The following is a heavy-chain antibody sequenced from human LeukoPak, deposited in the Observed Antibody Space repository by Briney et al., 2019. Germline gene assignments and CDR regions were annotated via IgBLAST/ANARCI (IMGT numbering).Heavy chain of an antibody. V-gene: IGHV4-39*07. CDR3: ARGRWLGV. CDR2: INHSGST. J-gene: IGHJ4*02. Sequence: SETLSLTCSVSGGSVSSGSYYWSWIRQPPGKGLEWIGEINHSGSTNYNPSLKSRVTISVDTSKNQFSLKLSSVTAADTAVYYCARGRWLGVWGQGTLVTVSS. CDR1: GGSVSSGSYY. D-gene: IGHD6-19*01.